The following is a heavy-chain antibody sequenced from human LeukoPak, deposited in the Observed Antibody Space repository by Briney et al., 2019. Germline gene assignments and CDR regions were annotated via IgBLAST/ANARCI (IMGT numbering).Heavy chain of an antibody. CDR2: IIPIFGTA. CDR1: GGTFSSYA. V-gene: IGHV1-69*05. D-gene: IGHD2-2*01. J-gene: IGHJ3*02. Sequence: SVKVSCKASGGTFSSYAISWVRQAPGQGLEWMGGIIPIFGTANYAQKFQGRVTITTDESTSTAYMELSSLRTEDTAVYYCAREGYCSSTSCYPQVDAFDIWGQGTMVTVSS. CDR3: AREGYCSSTSCYPQVDAFDI.